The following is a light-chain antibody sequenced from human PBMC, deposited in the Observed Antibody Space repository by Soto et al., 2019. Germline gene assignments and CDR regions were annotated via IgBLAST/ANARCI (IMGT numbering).Light chain of an antibody. J-gene: IGKJ2*01. Sequence: EIVLTPSPGALSLSPGEGATLSCRASQAVISGDLAWYQQNPGQAPRLLMYGVSSRPTGISHRFSGSGSGTEVTLNITRLEPEDFALYSCQQSGDPPFNFGQGTKLQIK. CDR1: QAVISGD. CDR2: GVS. V-gene: IGKV3-20*01. CDR3: QQSGDPPFN.